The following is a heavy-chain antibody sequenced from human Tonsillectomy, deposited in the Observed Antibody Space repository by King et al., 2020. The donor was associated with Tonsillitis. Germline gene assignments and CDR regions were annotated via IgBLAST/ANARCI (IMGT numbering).Heavy chain of an antibody. CDR2: IYPGDSDT. J-gene: IGHJ6*02. Sequence: QLVQSGAEVKEPGEPLKISCKGSEYSFTSYWIGWVRQMPGKGLEWMGIIYPGDSDTRYSPSFQGQVTISADKSISTAYLQWSSLKASDSAMYYCARRGSSSALSYYGMDVWGQGTTVTVSS. CDR3: ARRGSSSALSYYGMDV. D-gene: IGHD6-6*01. V-gene: IGHV5-51*01. CDR1: EYSFTSYW.